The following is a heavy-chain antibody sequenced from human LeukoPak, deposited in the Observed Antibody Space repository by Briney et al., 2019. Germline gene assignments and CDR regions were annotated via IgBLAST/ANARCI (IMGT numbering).Heavy chain of an antibody. CDR3: AREGVYDSSGYSPDY. CDR1: GFTFSSYA. Sequence: GGSLRLSCAASGFTFSSYAMHWVRQAPGKGLEWVAVISYDGSNKYYADSVKGRFTISRDNSKNTLYLQMNSLRAEDTAVYYCAREGVYDSSGYSPDYWGQGTLVTVSS. CDR2: ISYDGSNK. J-gene: IGHJ4*02. V-gene: IGHV3-30-3*01. D-gene: IGHD3-22*01.